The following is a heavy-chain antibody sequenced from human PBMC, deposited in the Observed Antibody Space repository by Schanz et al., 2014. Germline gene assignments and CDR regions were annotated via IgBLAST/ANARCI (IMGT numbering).Heavy chain of an antibody. CDR2: INPSGGST. CDR1: GYTFTSDS. Sequence: QVQLVQSGTEVKKPGASVKVSCKASGYTFTSDSMHWVRQAPGQGLEWLGIINPSGGSTTYAQKFQDRVTVTRDTSRSTVYMELSSLRSEDTAVYYCARAPTAYCSDTSCLGTPFDYWGQGTLVTVSS. CDR3: ARAPTAYCSDTSCLGTPFDY. V-gene: IGHV1-46*03. J-gene: IGHJ4*02. D-gene: IGHD2-2*01.